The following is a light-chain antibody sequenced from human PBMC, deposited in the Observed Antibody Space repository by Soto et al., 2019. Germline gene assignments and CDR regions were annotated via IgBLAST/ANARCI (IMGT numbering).Light chain of an antibody. CDR1: SSNIGSNT. CDR3: AAWDVSLTGYV. V-gene: IGLV1-44*01. J-gene: IGLJ1*01. CDR2: SNN. Sequence: QSVLTQPPSASGTPGQRVTISCSGSSSNIGSNTVNWYQQLPGTAPKLLIYSNNQRPSGVPDRFSGSKSGTSASLAISGLQSEEEADYYCAAWDVSLTGYVFGTGTKVTVL.